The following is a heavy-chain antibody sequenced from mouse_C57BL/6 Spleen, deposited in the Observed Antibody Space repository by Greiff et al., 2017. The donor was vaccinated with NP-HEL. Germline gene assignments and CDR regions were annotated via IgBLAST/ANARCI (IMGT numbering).Heavy chain of an antibody. D-gene: IGHD1-1*01. Sequence: QVQLKESGPELVKPGASVKISCKASGYAFSSSWMNWVKQRPGKGLEWIGRIYPGDGDTNYNGKFKGKATLTADKSSSTAYMQLSSLTSEDSAVYFCAREDFTTVAYWGQGTLVTVSA. V-gene: IGHV1-82*01. J-gene: IGHJ3*01. CDR1: GYAFSSSW. CDR2: IYPGDGDT. CDR3: AREDFTTVAY.